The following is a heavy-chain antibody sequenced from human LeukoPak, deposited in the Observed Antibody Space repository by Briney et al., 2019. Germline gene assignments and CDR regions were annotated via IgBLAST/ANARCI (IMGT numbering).Heavy chain of an antibody. CDR2: IYYSGST. Sequence: SETLSLTCLVSGVSISRGGYYWSWIRQHPGKGLDWIGYIYYSGSTYYNPSLKRRVSISVDTSKNQFSLKLSSVTAADTAVYYCARDATLDSGSYYDYWGQGTLVTVSS. D-gene: IGHD1-26*01. CDR3: ARDATLDSGSYYDY. CDR1: GVSISRGGYY. V-gene: IGHV4-31*03. J-gene: IGHJ4*02.